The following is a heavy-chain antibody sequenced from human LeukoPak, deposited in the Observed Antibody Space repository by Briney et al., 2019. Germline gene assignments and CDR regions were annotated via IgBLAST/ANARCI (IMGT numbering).Heavy chain of an antibody. J-gene: IGHJ4*02. CDR1: GFTFSHYG. CDR3: AKDAQRGFDYSNSLDN. D-gene: IGHD4-11*01. Sequence: GGPLRLFCATSGFTFSHYGMHWVRQAPGKGLEGVAEIWSDGSNRYYGDPVKGRFTISRDNFQRTVYLQMNSLSAEDTAVYYCAKDAQRGFDYSNSLDNWGQGTLVTVSS. V-gene: IGHV3-33*06. CDR2: IWSDGSNR.